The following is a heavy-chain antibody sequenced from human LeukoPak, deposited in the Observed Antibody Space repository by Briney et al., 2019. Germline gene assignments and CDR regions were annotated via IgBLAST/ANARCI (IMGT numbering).Heavy chain of an antibody. J-gene: IGHJ4*02. Sequence: SVKVSCKASGDTFSSYAISWVRQAPGQGLEWMGGIIPIFGTANYAQKFQGRVTITADESTSTAYMELSSLRSEDTAVYYCARASGYLTARSYFDYWGQGTLVTVSS. D-gene: IGHD3-22*01. CDR1: GDTFSSYA. V-gene: IGHV1-69*13. CDR3: ARASGYLTARSYFDY. CDR2: IIPIFGTA.